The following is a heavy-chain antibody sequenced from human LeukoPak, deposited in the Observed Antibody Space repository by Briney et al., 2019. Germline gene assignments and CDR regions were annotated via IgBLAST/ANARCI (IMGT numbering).Heavy chain of an antibody. CDR2: INPSGGST. J-gene: IGHJ6*02. Sequence: GASVKVSCKASGYTFTSYYMHWVRQAPGQGLEWMGIINPSGGSTSYAQKFQGRVTMTRDTSTSTVYMELSSLRSEDTAVYYCASFRGYSGYDYHGMDVWGQGTTVTVPS. V-gene: IGHV1-46*01. CDR3: ASFRGYSGYDYHGMDV. D-gene: IGHD5-12*01. CDR1: GYTFTSYY.